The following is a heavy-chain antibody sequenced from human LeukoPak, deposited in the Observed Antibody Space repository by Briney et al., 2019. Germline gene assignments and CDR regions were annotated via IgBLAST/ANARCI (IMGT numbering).Heavy chain of an antibody. D-gene: IGHD3/OR15-3a*01. CDR2: IYSDGPT. Sequence: GGSLRLSCAASGFTVSSRYMSWVRQARGEGLEWVSVIYSDGPTYYADSVKCRFTITRDDSKNTLYLQMNSLRAEDAAVYYFAREGHQWGLAPDYYFDYWGQGTLVTVSS. CDR3: AREGHQWGLAPDYYFDY. J-gene: IGHJ4*02. CDR1: GFTVSSRY. V-gene: IGHV3-66*01.